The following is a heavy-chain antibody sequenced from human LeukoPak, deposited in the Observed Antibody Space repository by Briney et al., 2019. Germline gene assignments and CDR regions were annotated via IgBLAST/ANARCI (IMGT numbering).Heavy chain of an antibody. CDR1: GGSISSGSYY. J-gene: IGHJ5*02. Sequence: PSQTLSLTCTVSGGSISSGSYYWSWIRQPAGKGLEWIGRIYTSGSTNYNPSLKSRVTISVDTSKNQFSLKLSSVTAADTAVYYCAREPIGYCSGGSCYGGWFDPWGQGTLVTVSS. V-gene: IGHV4-61*02. D-gene: IGHD2-15*01. CDR2: IYTSGST. CDR3: AREPIGYCSGGSCYGGWFDP.